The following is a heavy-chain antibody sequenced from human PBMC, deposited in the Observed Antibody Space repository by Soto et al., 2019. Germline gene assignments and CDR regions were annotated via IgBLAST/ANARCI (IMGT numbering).Heavy chain of an antibody. CDR2: INPNSGGT. D-gene: IGHD6-13*01. V-gene: IGHV1-2*04. CDR1: GYTFTGYY. J-gene: IGHJ6*02. Sequence: VKVSCKASGYTFTGYYMHWVRQAPGQGLEWMGWINPNSGGTNYAQKFQGWVTMTRDTSISTAYMELSRLRSDDTAVYYCARVAAAGTGDYYYYGMDVWGQGTTVTVSS. CDR3: ARVAAAGTGDYYYYGMDV.